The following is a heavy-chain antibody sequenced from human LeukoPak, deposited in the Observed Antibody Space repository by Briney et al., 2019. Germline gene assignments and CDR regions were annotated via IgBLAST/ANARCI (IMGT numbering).Heavy chain of an antibody. CDR2: IYYSGNT. CDR3: ARGDHGSGSYYYY. CDR1: GVSISSSNSY. J-gene: IGHJ4*02. V-gene: IGHV4-39*07. D-gene: IGHD3-10*01. Sequence: PSETLSLTCTVSGVSISSSNSYWGWIRQPPGKGLEWIGSIYYSGNTYYNASLKSQVSSSIDTSKNQFSLKLSSVTAADTAVYYCARGDHGSGSYYYYWGQGTLVTVSS.